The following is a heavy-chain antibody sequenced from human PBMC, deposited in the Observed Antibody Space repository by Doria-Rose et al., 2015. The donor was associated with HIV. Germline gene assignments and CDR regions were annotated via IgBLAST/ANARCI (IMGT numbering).Heavy chain of an antibody. CDR2: IYYSGSA. Sequence: SETLSLTCTVSGGSISSSSYYWGWIRQPPGKGLEWIGSIYYSGSAYYNPSLKSRVTISVDTSKNQFSLKLSSLTAADTAVYYCARGTYSSSPPGYFDLWGRGTLVTVSS. D-gene: IGHD6-6*01. CDR1: GGSISSSSYY. CDR3: ARGTYSSSPPGYFDL. V-gene: IGHV4-39*07. J-gene: IGHJ2*01.